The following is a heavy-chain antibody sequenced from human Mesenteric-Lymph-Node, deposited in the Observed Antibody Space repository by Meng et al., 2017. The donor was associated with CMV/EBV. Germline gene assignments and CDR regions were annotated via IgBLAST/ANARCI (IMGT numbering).Heavy chain of an antibody. Sequence: GGSLRLSCAASGFSFSDYYMTWIRQAPGRGLECVSYISGLGNTIYYADSVKGRFTISRDNAKNSLYLQMNSLRAEDTAVYYCARKYCSGGSCYPDYWGQGTLVTVSS. D-gene: IGHD2-15*01. CDR1: GFSFSDYY. CDR3: ARKYCSGGSCYPDY. J-gene: IGHJ4*02. CDR2: ISGLGNTI. V-gene: IGHV3-11*04.